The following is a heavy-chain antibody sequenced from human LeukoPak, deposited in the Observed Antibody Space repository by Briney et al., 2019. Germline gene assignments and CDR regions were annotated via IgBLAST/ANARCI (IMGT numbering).Heavy chain of an antibody. CDR2: ISGSGGST. V-gene: IGHV3-23*01. Sequence: GGSLRLSCAASGFTFSSYAMSWVRQARGKGLEWVSAISGSGGSTYYADSVKGRFTISIDNSKNTLYLQMNSLRAEDTAVYYCAKALSRNYDILTGYQWASPFDYWGQGTLVTVSS. CDR1: GFTFSSYA. CDR3: AKALSRNYDILTGYQWASPFDY. D-gene: IGHD3-9*01. J-gene: IGHJ4*02.